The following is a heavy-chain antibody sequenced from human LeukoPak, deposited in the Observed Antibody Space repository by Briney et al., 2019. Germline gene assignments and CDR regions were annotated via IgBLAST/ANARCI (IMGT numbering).Heavy chain of an antibody. D-gene: IGHD3-16*01. Sequence: LHWLRQAPGQGLEWMGRTYYRSKWYNDYAVSVKSRVTINPDTSKNQFSLQLNSVTPDDTAVYYCARAISWGIHDYWGQGTLVTVSS. CDR3: ARAISWGIHDY. V-gene: IGHV6-1*01. J-gene: IGHJ4*02. CDR2: TYYRSKWYN.